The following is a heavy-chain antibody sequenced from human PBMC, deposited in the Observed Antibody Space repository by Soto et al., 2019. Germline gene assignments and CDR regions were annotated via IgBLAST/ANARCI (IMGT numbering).Heavy chain of an antibody. D-gene: IGHD6-13*01. CDR3: AKSPGYSASWGYFYYGIKI. V-gene: IGHV1-18*01. Sequence: QVQLVQSGAELKKPGASVKVSCKASGYTFTNYGISWVRQAPGQGLEWMGWINTYDGNTKYAQKLQGRVTMTKVTSARTAYMELTSLRSDDTAVYYCAKSPGYSASWGYFYYGIKIWGQGTTVIVSS. CDR1: GYTFTNYG. CDR2: INTYDGNT. J-gene: IGHJ6*02.